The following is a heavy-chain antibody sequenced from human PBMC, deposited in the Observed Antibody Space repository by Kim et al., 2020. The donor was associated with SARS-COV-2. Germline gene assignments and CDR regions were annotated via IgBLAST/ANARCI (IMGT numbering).Heavy chain of an antibody. Sequence: GGSLRLSCVASGFSLSNYGVDWVRQAPGKGLEWVAVVPYDGSENYYADSVKGRCTVSRDTSKNTLYLQMDSLRAEDTAVYYCTKQKRVNNLLDACHVWG. CDR1: GFSLSNYG. V-gene: IGHV3-30*18. J-gene: IGHJ3*01. CDR2: VPYDGSEN. D-gene: IGHD1-1*01. CDR3: TKQKRVNNLLDACHV.